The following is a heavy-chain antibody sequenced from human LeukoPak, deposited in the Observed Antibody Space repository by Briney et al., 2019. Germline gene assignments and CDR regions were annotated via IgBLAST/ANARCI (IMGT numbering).Heavy chain of an antibody. D-gene: IGHD3-16*01. CDR2: IYYTGIT. V-gene: IGHV4-31*03. CDR3: AASSGVTLGRF. J-gene: IGHJ4*02. Sequence: SETLSLTCTVSGGSISSGTHYYNWIRQHPGKGLEWIGYIYYTGITSYNPSLKSRVTMSVDTSMNQVSLKVTSLTAVDTAVYYCAASSGVTLGRFWGQGALVTVSS. CDR1: GGSISSGTHY.